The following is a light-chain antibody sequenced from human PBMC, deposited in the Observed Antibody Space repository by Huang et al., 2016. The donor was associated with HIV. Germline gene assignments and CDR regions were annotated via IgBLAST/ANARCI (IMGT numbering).Light chain of an antibody. J-gene: IGKJ2*01. CDR3: QQYYGTPYT. Sequence: GDRVTITCRASQGISKSLAWYQQKPGKAPKLLLYAASRLESVVPSRFSGSGSGTDYTLTITSLQPEDFATYYCQQYYGTPYTFGQGTKLEIK. CDR1: QGISKS. CDR2: AAS. V-gene: IGKV1-NL1*01.